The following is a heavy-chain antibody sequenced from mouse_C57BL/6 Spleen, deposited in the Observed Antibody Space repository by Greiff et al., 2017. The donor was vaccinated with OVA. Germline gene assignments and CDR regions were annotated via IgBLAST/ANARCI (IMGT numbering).Heavy chain of an antibody. CDR3: ARVTTVGGYFDY. V-gene: IGHV1-54*01. CDR1: GYAFTNYL. J-gene: IGHJ2*01. Sequence: VKLLESGAELVRPGTSVKVSCKASGYAFTNYLIEWVKQRPGQGLEWIGVINPGSGGTNYNEKFKGKATLTADKSSSTAYMQLSSLTSEDSAVYFCARVTTVGGYFDYWGQGTTLTVSS. CDR2: INPGSGGT. D-gene: IGHD1-1*01.